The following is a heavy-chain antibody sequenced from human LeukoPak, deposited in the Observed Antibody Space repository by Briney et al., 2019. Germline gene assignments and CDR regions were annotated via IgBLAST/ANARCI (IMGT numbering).Heavy chain of an antibody. Sequence: PGGSLRLSCAASGFTFSSYWMSWVRQAPGKGLEWVANIKQDGREKYYVDSVKGRFTISRDDAKNSLYLQINSLRAEDTAVYYCARDAWKDRYFDYWGQGTLVTVSS. J-gene: IGHJ4*02. CDR2: IKQDGREK. V-gene: IGHV3-7*01. D-gene: IGHD1-1*01. CDR1: GFTFSSYW. CDR3: ARDAWKDRYFDY.